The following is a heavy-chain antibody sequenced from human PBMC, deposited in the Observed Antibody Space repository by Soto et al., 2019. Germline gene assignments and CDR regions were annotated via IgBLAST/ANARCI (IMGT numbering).Heavy chain of an antibody. CDR1: GFTFSSYS. CDR2: ISSSSSTI. D-gene: IGHD3-3*01. Sequence: EVQLVESGGGLVQPGGSLRLSCAASGFTFSSYSMNWVRQAPGKGLEWVSYISSSSSTIYYADSVKGRFTISRDNVKNSLYLQMNSLRAEDTAVYYCARVDDFWSGYYPIDYWGQGTLVTVSS. V-gene: IGHV3-48*01. J-gene: IGHJ4*02. CDR3: ARVDDFWSGYYPIDY.